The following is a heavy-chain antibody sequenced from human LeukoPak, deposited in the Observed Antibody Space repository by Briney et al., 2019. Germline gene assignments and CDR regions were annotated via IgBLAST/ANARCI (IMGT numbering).Heavy chain of an antibody. J-gene: IGHJ4*02. V-gene: IGHV3-33*01. CDR2: IWYDGNNK. CDR3: ARSYCSGGSCYSFDY. D-gene: IGHD2-15*01. CDR1: GFTFSNYG. Sequence: GGSLRLSCAASGFTFSNYGMHWVRQAPGKGLEWVAVIWYDGNNKYYADSVKGRFTISGDNSKNTLYLQMNSLRAEDTAVYYCARSYCSGGSCYSFDYWGQGTLVTVSS.